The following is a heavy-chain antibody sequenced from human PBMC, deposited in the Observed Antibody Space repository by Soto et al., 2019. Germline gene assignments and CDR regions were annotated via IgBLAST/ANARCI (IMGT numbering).Heavy chain of an antibody. V-gene: IGHV1-69*01. CDR3: ASNIVGTNDFES. J-gene: IGHJ4*02. CDR2: IIPFLNTS. CDR1: GGTFTSYT. D-gene: IGHD5-12*01. Sequence: QMELVQSGAEVKKSGSSMKVSCKASGGTFTSYTFSWVRQAPVQGLEWMGGIIPFLNTSNYAQKFPARVTITADGSTNTVYMELSSLTSEDTAIYYCASNIVGTNDFESWGQGTLVTVSS.